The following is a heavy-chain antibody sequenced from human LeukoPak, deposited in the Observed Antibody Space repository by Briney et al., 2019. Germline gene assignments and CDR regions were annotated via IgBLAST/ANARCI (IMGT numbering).Heavy chain of an antibody. J-gene: IGHJ6*03. D-gene: IGHD3-22*01. CDR1: GFTFSSYS. V-gene: IGHV3-30*03. CDR2: ISYDGSNK. Sequence: GGSLRLSCAASGFTFSSYSMNWVRQAPGKGLEWVAVISYDGSNKYYADSVKGRFTISRDNSKNTLFLQMNSLSADDTAVYYCARAKIASTVIYYYMDVWGKGTTVTVSS. CDR3: ARAKIASTVIYYYMDV.